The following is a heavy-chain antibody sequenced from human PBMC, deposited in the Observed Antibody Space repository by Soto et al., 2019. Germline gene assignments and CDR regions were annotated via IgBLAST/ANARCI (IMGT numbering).Heavy chain of an antibody. D-gene: IGHD6-6*01. J-gene: IGHJ4*02. CDR1: GFTFSNYD. Sequence: QVQLVESGGGVVQPGRSLRLSCAASGFTFSNYDMHWVRQAPGKGLEWVAGISYNGSRNAYADAVKGRFTISRDNSKNTVYPEMNSLRGEDTALYYCADEYSSSSELGYWGQGTLVTGFS. V-gene: IGHV3-30*18. CDR2: ISYNGSRN. CDR3: ADEYSSSSELGY.